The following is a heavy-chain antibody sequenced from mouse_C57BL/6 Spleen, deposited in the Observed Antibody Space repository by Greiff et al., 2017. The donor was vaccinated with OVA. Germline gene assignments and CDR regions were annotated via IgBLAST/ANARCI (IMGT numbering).Heavy chain of an antibody. V-gene: IGHV1-80*01. D-gene: IGHD1-1*01. Sequence: VQLQQSGAELVKPGASVKISCKASGYAFRSYWMNWVKQRPGQGLEWIGQIYPGDGGTNYNGKFKGKATLTADKASSTAYMQLSSLTSEDSAVYFVARGYYGSSYGWFAYWGQGTLVTVSA. CDR1: GYAFRSYW. CDR3: ARGYYGSSYGWFAY. J-gene: IGHJ3*01. CDR2: IYPGDGGT.